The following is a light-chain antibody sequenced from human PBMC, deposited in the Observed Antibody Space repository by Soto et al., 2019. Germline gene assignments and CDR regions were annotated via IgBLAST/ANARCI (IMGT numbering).Light chain of an antibody. Sequence: QLVLTQSPSASASLGASVKLTCTLSSGHSRYAIAWHQQQPEKGPRYLMKLNSDGSHSKGDGIPDRFSGSSSGAERYLTISSLQSEDEADYYCQTWGTGIDVVFGGGTKVTVL. J-gene: IGLJ2*01. CDR1: SGHSRYA. V-gene: IGLV4-69*01. CDR3: QTWGTGIDVV. CDR2: LNSDGSH.